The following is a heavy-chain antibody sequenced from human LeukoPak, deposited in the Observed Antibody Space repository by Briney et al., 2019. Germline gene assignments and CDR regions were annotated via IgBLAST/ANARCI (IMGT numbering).Heavy chain of an antibody. J-gene: IGHJ4*02. CDR3: ARGYGEDEYFDY. Sequence: PSETLSLTCTVSGGSISRGGYYWSWIRQHPGKGLEWIGYIYYSGSTYYNPSLKSRVTISVDTSKNQFSLKLTSVTPADTAVYYCARGYGEDEYFDYWGQGTLVTVSS. CDR2: IYYSGST. V-gene: IGHV4-31*03. D-gene: IGHD4-17*01. CDR1: GGSISRGGYY.